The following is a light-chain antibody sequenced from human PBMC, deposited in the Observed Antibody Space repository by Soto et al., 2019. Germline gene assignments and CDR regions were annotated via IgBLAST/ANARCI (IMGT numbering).Light chain of an antibody. CDR2: GAS. CDR1: QSVSSSY. V-gene: IGKV3-20*01. Sequence: EIVLTQSPGTLSLSPGERATLSCRASQSVSSSYSAWYQQKPGQAPRLLIYGASSRATGIPDRFSGSGSETDFTRTISRLEPEDFAVYYCQQYGSSPSTFGQGTKLEIK. CDR3: QQYGSSPST. J-gene: IGKJ2*01.